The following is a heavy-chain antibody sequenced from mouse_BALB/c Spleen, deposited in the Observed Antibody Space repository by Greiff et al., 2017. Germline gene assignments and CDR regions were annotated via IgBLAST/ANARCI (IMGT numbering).Heavy chain of an antibody. V-gene: IGHV5-12-2*01. D-gene: IGHD3-2*01. CDR1: GFTFSSYT. CDR3: ARETARGTGAMDY. J-gene: IGHJ4*01. CDR2: ISNGGGST. Sequence: EVKVVESGGGLVQPGGSLKLSCAASGFTFSSYTMSWVRQTPEKRLEWVAYISNGGGSTYYPDTVKGRFTISRDNAKNTLYLQMSSLKSEDTAMYYCARETARGTGAMDYWGQGTSVTVSS.